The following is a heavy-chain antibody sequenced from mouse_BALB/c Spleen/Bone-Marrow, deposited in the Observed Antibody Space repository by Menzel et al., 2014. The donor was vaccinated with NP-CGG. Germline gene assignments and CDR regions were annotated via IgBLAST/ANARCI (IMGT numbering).Heavy chain of an antibody. Sequence: VQLRDSGGGLVQPGGSLKLSCAASGFDFSRYWMSWVRQAPGKGLEWIGEINPDSSTINYTPSLKDKFIISRDNAKNTLYLQMSKVRSEDTALYYCSRLYYYGNFAYWGQGTLVTVSA. D-gene: IGHD1-1*01. CDR3: SRLYYYGNFAY. J-gene: IGHJ3*01. V-gene: IGHV4-1*02. CDR1: GFDFSRYW. CDR2: INPDSSTI.